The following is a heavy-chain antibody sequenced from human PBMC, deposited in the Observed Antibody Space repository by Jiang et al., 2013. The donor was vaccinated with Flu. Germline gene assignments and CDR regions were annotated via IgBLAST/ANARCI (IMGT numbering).Heavy chain of an antibody. Sequence: QLVESGGDLVQPGGSLRLSCAASGFTFSYYAMHWVRQAPGKGLEWVAVISYDGSNEYYADSVKGRFTISRDNSKNTLYLQMNSLRAEDTAVYYCASLYDFWSGYYKYYFDYWGQGTLVTVSS. CDR1: GFTFSYYA. V-gene: IGHV3-30-3*01. D-gene: IGHD3-3*01. CDR2: ISYDGSNE. CDR3: ASLYDFWSGYYKYYFDY. J-gene: IGHJ4*02.